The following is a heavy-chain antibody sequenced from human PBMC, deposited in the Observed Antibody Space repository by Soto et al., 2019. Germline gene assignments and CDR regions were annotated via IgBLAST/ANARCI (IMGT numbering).Heavy chain of an antibody. D-gene: IGHD1-1*01. CDR1: GRSHSDSY. CDR3: AGERTATGTWWFDS. V-gene: IGHV4-34*01. J-gene: IGHJ5*01. CDR2: MTNSGST. Sequence: SETLSLTGAAFGRSHSDSYWSRHRQPPEKWLEWIGEMTNSGSTYNTPSLKCPVTISGDTSKNQFLLEMRSVTAAETAVYFRAGERTATGTWWFDSWPQGTGGTTSS.